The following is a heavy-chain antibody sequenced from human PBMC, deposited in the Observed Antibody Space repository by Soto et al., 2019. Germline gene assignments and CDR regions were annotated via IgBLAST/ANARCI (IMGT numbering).Heavy chain of an antibody. J-gene: IGHJ4*02. Sequence: SETLSLTCAVYGGSFSGYYWSWVRQAPGKGLEWIGEINHLGSANYNPSLKSRLTISVDMSQNQFSLNLSSVTAADTAVYYCARDFVRWGQGTLVTVSS. CDR1: GGSFSGYY. CDR3: ARDFVR. D-gene: IGHD6-6*01. CDR2: INHLGSA. V-gene: IGHV4-34*01.